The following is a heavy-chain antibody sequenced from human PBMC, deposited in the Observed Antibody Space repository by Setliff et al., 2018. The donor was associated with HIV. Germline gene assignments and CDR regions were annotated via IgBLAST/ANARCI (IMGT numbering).Heavy chain of an antibody. CDR3: ARGKGGLVGPAEFDY. J-gene: IGHJ4*02. V-gene: IGHV4-34*01. CDR1: GGSFSGYH. D-gene: IGHD1-26*01. Sequence: SETLSLTCAVYGGSFSGYHWNWIRQFPGKGLEWIGEINHTGYTQYNPSLKSRVTMSEETSKNQFSLKLKSVTAADTAIYFCARGKGGLVGPAEFDYWGPGTLVTVS. CDR2: INHTGYT.